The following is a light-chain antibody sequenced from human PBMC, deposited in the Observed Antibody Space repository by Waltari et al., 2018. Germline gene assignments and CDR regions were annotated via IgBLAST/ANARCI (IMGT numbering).Light chain of an antibody. Sequence: EIVLTQSPGTLSLSPGERATLSCRASQSVNSISLTWYQQKLGQSPRPLIYGTSSRATAIPERFSVSGSGTDFTLTISRLEPEDFAVYYCQQYDGEVVTFGGGTKVEI. CDR3: QQYDGEVVT. CDR1: QSVNSIS. J-gene: IGKJ4*01. CDR2: GTS. V-gene: IGKV3-20*01.